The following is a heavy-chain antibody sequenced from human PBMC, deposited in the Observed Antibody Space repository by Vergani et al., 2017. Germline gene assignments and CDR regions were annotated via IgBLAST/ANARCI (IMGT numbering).Heavy chain of an antibody. CDR2: IYTSGST. V-gene: IGHV4-4*09. J-gene: IGHJ4*02. CDR1: GFTFGDYA. D-gene: IGHD1-26*01. CDR3: ARHEEWELPPAY. Sequence: VQLVESGGGLVQPGRSLRLSCTASGFTFGDYAMSWVRQAPGKGLEWIGYIYTSGSTNYNPSLKSRVTISVDTSKNQFSLKLSSVTAADTAVYYCARHEEWELPPAYWGQGTLVTVSS.